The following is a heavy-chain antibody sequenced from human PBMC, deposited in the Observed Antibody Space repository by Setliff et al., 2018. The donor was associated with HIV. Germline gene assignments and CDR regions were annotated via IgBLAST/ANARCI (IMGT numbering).Heavy chain of an antibody. CDR3: ARGRYHYLDV. CDR2: INHSGGT. CDR1: GGSFSDYS. J-gene: IGHJ6*03. V-gene: IGHV4-34*01. Sequence: SETLSLTCAVYGGSFSDYSWNWIRQPPGKELEWIGEINHSGGTNYNPSLKSRVTISLDTSKNQFSLKLTSVTAADTALYYCARGRYHYLDVWGKGTTVTVSS.